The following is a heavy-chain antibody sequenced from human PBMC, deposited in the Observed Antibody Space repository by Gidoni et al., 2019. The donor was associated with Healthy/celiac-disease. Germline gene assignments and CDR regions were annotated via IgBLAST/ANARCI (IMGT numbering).Heavy chain of an antibody. V-gene: IGHV3-21*01. CDR2: ISSSSSYI. D-gene: IGHD4-17*01. CDR1: GFTFSSYS. CDR3: ARDHYGDYPSDY. Sequence: EVQLVESGGGLVKPGGSLRLSSAASGFTFSSYSMNWVRQAPGKGLEWVSSISSSSSYIYYADSVKGRFTIARDNAKNSLYLQMNSLRAEDTAVYYCARDHYGDYPSDYWGQGTLVTVSA. J-gene: IGHJ4*02.